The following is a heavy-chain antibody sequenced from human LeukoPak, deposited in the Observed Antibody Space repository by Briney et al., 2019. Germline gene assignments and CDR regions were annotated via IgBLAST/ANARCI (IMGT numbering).Heavy chain of an antibody. J-gene: IGHJ5*02. D-gene: IGHD1-1*01. Sequence: EASETLSLTCAVSGGSISSGGYSWSWIRQPPGKGLEWIGYIYHSGSTYYNPSLKSRVTMSVDTSKNQFSLKLSSVTAADTAVYYCAKSRYNWNDVVFGENNWFDPWGQGTLVTVSS. CDR2: IYHSGST. CDR3: AKSRYNWNDVVFGENNWFDP. V-gene: IGHV4-30-2*01. CDR1: GGSISSGGYS.